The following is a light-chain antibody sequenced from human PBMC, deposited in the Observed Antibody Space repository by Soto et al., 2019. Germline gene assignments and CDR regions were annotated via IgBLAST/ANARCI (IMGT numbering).Light chain of an antibody. Sequence: EIVLTQSPGTLSLSPGARVTLSCRASQSVSSSYLTWYQQKPGQAPRLLIYGASTRATGIPARFSGSGSGTEFTLTISSLQSEDFAVYYCQQYNNWPLTFGQGTRLEIK. J-gene: IGKJ5*01. V-gene: IGKV3-15*01. CDR1: QSVSSSY. CDR2: GAS. CDR3: QQYNNWPLT.